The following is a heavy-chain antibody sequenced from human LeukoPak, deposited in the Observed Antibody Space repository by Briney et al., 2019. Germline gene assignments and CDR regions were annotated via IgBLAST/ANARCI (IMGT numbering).Heavy chain of an antibody. D-gene: IGHD6-6*01. V-gene: IGHV1-2*02. Sequence: GASVKVSCKASGYIFTGQDMLWVRQAPGQGLEWMGWINPNTGGTHYAQRFQGRVTMTRDTSISTAYMELSSLRSDDTAVYYCASYPRYSSSPPFDYWGQGTLVTVSS. CDR3: ASYPRYSSSPPFDY. J-gene: IGHJ4*02. CDR2: INPNTGGT. CDR1: GYIFTGQD.